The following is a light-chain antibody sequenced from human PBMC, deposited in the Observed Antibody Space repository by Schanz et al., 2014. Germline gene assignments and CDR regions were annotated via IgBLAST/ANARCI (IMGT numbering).Light chain of an antibody. J-gene: IGLJ2*01. CDR1: SSDVGSYNL. V-gene: IGLV2-14*02. CDR3: SAYTSSSTLV. CDR2: EDT. Sequence: QSALTQPASVSGSPGQSITVSCTGTSSDVGSYNLVSWYQQHPGKAPKLMIYEDTQRPSGVPDRFSGSKSGNTASLTISGLQAEDEADYYCSAYTSSSTLVFGGGTKLTVL.